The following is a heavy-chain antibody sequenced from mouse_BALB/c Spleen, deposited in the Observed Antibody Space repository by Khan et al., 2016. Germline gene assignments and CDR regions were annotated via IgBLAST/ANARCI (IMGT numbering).Heavy chain of an antibody. V-gene: IGHV9-2-1*01. D-gene: IGHD1-1*01. J-gene: IGHJ3*01. Sequence: QIQLVQSGPELKKPGETVKISCKASGYTFTDYSMHWVKQAPGKGLKWMGWINTETGEPTYADDFKGRFAFSLETSASTAYLQINNLKHEDTATYFCATITTVPCAYWGQGTLVTVSA. CDR2: INTETGEP. CDR1: GYTFTDYS. CDR3: ATITTVPCAY.